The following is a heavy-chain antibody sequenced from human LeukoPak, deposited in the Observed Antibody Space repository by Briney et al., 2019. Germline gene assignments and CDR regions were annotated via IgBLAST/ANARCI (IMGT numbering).Heavy chain of an antibody. CDR1: GFTFSSYS. D-gene: IGHD3-16*02. CDR3: ARLTFGGVIGFDY. V-gene: IGHV3-21*01. CDR2: ISSSGSHM. Sequence: PGGSLRLSCAASGFTFSSYSMNWVCQAPGKGLEWVSSISSSGSHMYYADSVKGRFTISRDNAKNSLYLQMNSLRAEDTAVYYCARLTFGGVIGFDYWGQGTLVTVSS. J-gene: IGHJ4*02.